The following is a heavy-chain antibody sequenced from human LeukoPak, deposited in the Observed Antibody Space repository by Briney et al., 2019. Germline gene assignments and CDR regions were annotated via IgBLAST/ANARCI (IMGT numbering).Heavy chain of an antibody. V-gene: IGHV3-66*01. CDR3: ARAGGTEITHLYSYYFDY. CDR1: GFTVSSNY. D-gene: IGHD3-10*01. J-gene: IGHJ4*02. Sequence: PGGSLRLSCAASGFTVSSNYMSWVRQAPGKGMEWVSVIYSGGSTYYADSVKGRFTISRDNSKNTLYLQMNSLRAEDTAVYYCARAGGTEITHLYSYYFDYWGQGTLVTVSS. CDR2: IYSGGST.